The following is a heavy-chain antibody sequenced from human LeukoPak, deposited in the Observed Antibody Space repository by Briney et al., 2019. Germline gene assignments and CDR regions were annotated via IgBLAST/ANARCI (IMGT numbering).Heavy chain of an antibody. CDR2: MKYDGSEK. CDR3: ARDIEAAGLFLDY. J-gene: IGHJ4*02. V-gene: IGHV3-7*01. Sequence: GGSLRLSCAASGFTLSSYWMSWVRQAPGKGLERVANMKYDGSEKYYVDSVKGRFTISRDNAKNSLYLQMNSLRAEDTAVYYCARDIEAAGLFLDYWGQGTLVTVSS. CDR1: GFTLSSYW. D-gene: IGHD6-13*01.